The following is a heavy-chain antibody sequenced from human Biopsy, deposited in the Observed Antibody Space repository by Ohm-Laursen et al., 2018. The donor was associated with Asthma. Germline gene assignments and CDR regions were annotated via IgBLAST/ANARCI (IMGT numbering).Heavy chain of an antibody. Sequence: SQTLSLTCTVSGGSISSDDYYWSWIRQAPGKGLEWIAYIYSSGDTYYSPSLKSRVSISLDTSKNQFSLRLSSVTAADTAVYYCARLWEEVDCWGQGALVTVSS. CDR1: GGSISSDDYY. V-gene: IGHV4-30-4*01. CDR2: IYSSGDT. D-gene: IGHD1-26*01. CDR3: ARLWEEVDC. J-gene: IGHJ4*02.